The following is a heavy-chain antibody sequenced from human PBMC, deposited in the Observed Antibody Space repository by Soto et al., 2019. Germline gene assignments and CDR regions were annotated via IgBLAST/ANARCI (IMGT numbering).Heavy chain of an antibody. CDR3: ARVAVAARPRWYNWFDP. V-gene: IGHV1-69*05. J-gene: IGHJ5*02. CDR1: GGTFSSYA. CDR2: IIPMFGTA. D-gene: IGHD2-15*01. Sequence: GASVKVSCKASGGTFSSYAISWVRQAPGQGLEWMGGIIPMFGTANYAQKFQGRVTMTRSVSLTTAYLELSSLRSEDTAVYYCARVAVAARPRWYNWFDPWGQGTLVTVSS.